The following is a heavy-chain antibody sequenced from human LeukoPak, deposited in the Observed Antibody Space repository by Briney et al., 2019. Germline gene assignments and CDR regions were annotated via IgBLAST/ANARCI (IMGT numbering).Heavy chain of an antibody. J-gene: IGHJ6*03. CDR2: VFHTVIT. CDR1: GYSISSGYY. V-gene: IGHV4-38-2*02. D-gene: IGHD1-26*01. CDR3: ARHGERGYYYYMDV. Sequence: SETLSLTCTVSGYSISSGYYWGWIRQSPGKGLEGIGSVFHTVITYYNPSLTSRLTISVDTSKNHFSLKLSSVTAADTAVYYCARHGERGYYYYMDVWGKGTTVTVSS.